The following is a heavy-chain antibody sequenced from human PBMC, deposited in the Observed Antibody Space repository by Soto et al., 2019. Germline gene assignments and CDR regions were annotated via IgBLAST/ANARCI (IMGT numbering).Heavy chain of an antibody. CDR1: GFIFDDHA. V-gene: IGHV3-9*01. CDR3: AKVSGWNEPYYFDY. CDR2: ISWNSGSI. Sequence: GGSLRLSCAASGFIFDDHAVHWVRQAPGKGLEWVAGISWNSGSIDYADSVKGRFTISRDNAKNSLYLQMNSLRAEDTALYYCAKVSGWNEPYYFDYWGQGTLVTVSS. J-gene: IGHJ4*02. D-gene: IGHD1-1*01.